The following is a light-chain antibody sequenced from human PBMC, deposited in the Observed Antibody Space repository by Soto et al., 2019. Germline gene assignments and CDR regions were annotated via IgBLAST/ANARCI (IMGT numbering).Light chain of an antibody. CDR2: DAS. CDR1: RVLLYGDGKTY. Sequence: DFVLAQAPLSLSVTPGQPSSMSFKSSRVLLYGDGKTYLYWYLQRPGQSPQLLIYDASNRFSGVPDRFSGSGSGTDFTLRISRVEAEDVGVYYCMQRTHVPITFGQGTRLEIK. CDR3: MQRTHVPIT. J-gene: IGKJ5*01. V-gene: IGKV2-29*02.